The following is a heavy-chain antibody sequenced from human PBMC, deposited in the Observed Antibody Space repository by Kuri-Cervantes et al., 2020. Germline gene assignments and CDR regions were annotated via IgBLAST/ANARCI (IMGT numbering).Heavy chain of an antibody. D-gene: IGHD3-9*01. Sequence: GGSLRLSCAASGFTFSDYYMSWIRQAPGKGLEWVSYISSSGSTIYYADSVKGRFTISRDNAKNSLYLQMNSLRAEDTAVYYCARDNDDILTGYYYYYYTDVWGKGTTVTVSS. V-gene: IGHV3-11*04. CDR3: ARDNDDILTGYYYYYYTDV. J-gene: IGHJ6*03. CDR2: ISSSGSTI. CDR1: GFTFSDYY.